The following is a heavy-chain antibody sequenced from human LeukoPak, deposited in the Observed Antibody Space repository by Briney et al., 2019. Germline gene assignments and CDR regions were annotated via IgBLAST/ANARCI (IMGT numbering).Heavy chain of an antibody. CDR1: GYTFTGYY. CDR3: ARGPTGITIFGVAPDGGFDP. J-gene: IGHJ5*02. Sequence: GASVKVSCKASGYTFTGYYMHWVRQAPGQGLEWMGWIIPIFGTANYAQKFQGRVTITADESTSTAYMELSSLRSEDTAVYYCARGPTGITIFGVAPDGGFDPWGQGTLVTVSS. V-gene: IGHV1-69*13. CDR2: IIPIFGTA. D-gene: IGHD3-3*01.